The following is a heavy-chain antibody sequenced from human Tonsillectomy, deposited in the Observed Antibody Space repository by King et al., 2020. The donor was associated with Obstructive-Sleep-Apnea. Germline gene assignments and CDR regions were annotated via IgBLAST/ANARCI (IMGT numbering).Heavy chain of an antibody. Sequence: QLQESGPGLVKPSETLSLTRTVSGGSISNYYWSWIRQPPGKELEWIGYIYYSGSTNSNPSLKSRVTISLDTSNNQFSLKLSPVTAADTAVYYCARAEETITIFGVVLDAFDIWGQGTMVTVSS. D-gene: IGHD3-3*01. CDR1: GGSISNYY. CDR3: ARAEETITIFGVVLDAFDI. V-gene: IGHV4-59*01. CDR2: IYYSGST. J-gene: IGHJ3*02.